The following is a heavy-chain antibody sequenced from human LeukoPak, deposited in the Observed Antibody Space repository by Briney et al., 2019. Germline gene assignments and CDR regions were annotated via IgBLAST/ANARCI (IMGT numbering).Heavy chain of an antibody. CDR2: YFDTGST. CDR3: VRSGWELLTT. J-gene: IGHJ4*02. Sequence: PSETLSLTCNVSGVSFSSHYWTWIRQTPDKRLEWIGYYFDTGSTDYNPSLKSRVTMSVERSKNQFFLRLISVTAADTAVYYCVRSGWELLTTWGPGTLVTVSS. CDR1: GVSFSSHY. D-gene: IGHD4-23*01. V-gene: IGHV4-59*11.